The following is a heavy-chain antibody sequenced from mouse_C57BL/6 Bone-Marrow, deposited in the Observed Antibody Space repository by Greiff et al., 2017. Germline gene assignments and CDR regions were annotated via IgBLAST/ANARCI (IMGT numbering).Heavy chain of an antibody. CDR1: GFSFNTYA. D-gene: IGHD1-1*01. J-gene: IGHJ4*01. V-gene: IGHV10-1*01. Sequence: EVQLVESGGGLVQPKGSLKLSCAASGFSFNTYAMNWVRQAPGKGLEWVARIRSKSNNYATYYADSVKDRFTISRDDSESMLYLQMNNLKTEDTAMYYCVRQADYYGSSYDAMDYWGQGTSVTVSS. CDR2: IRSKSNNYAT. CDR3: VRQADYYGSSYDAMDY.